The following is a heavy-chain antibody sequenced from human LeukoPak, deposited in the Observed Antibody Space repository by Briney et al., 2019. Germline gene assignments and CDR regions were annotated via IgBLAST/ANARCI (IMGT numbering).Heavy chain of an antibody. CDR3: AKDRRLWFGELTFDY. V-gene: IGHV3-21*01. CDR1: GFTFSSYS. Sequence: GGSLRLSCAASGFTFSSYSMNWVRQAPGKGLEWVSSISSSSGYIYYADSVKGRFTISRDNAKNSLYLQMNSLRAEDTAVYYCAKDRRLWFGELTFDYWGQGTLVTVSS. D-gene: IGHD3-10*01. CDR2: ISSSSGYI. J-gene: IGHJ4*02.